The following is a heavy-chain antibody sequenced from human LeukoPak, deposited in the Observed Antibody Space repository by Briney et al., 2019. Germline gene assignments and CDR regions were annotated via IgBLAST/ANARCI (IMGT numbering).Heavy chain of an antibody. Sequence: GGSLRLSCAASGFTFDDYAMHWVRQGPGKGLEWVSGISWNSAMIAYADSVKGRFTISRDNAKNSLYLQMNSLRAEDTAFYYCAKDNRRHYTSGPNPDSLHWGQGALVTVSS. D-gene: IGHD6-19*01. CDR2: ISWNSAMI. CDR3: AKDNRRHYTSGPNPDSLH. V-gene: IGHV3-9*01. CDR1: GFTFDDYA. J-gene: IGHJ4*02.